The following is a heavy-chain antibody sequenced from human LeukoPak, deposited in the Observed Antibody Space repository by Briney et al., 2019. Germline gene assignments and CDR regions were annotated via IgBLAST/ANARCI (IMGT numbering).Heavy chain of an antibody. CDR3: AGTEYYDSQGDY. J-gene: IGHJ4*02. CDR1: GYTFTGYY. D-gene: IGHD3-22*01. Sequence: GASVKVSCKGSGYTFTGYYMRWVRQAPGQGLEWMGWINPNSGGTNYAQKFQGRVTMTRDTSISTAYMELSRLRSDDTAVYYCAGTEYYDSQGDYWGQGTLVTVSS. V-gene: IGHV1-2*02. CDR2: INPNSGGT.